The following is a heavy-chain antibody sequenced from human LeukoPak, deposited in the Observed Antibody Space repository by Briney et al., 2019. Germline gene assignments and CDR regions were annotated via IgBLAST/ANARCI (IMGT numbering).Heavy chain of an antibody. CDR3: ARGPPPDFDY. CDR2: IHPSGST. CDR1: GASINSGSYY. J-gene: IGHJ4*02. V-gene: IGHV4-61*02. Sequence: SQTLSLTCTVSGASINSGSYYWAWIRQPAGKGLEWIGRIHPSGSTNYNPSLKSRVTLSVDTSKNQFSLKLSSVTAADTAVYYCARGPPPDFDYWGRGTLVTVSS.